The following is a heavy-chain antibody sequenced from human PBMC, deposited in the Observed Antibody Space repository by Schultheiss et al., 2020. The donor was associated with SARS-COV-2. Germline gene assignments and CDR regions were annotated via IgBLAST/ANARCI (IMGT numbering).Heavy chain of an antibody. CDR2: MNPNSGNT. V-gene: IGHV1-8*01. Sequence: ASVKVSCKASGYTFTSYDINWVRQATGQGLEWMGWMNPNSGNTGYAQKFQGRVTMTRDTSISTAYMELSRLRSDDTAVYYCASSLGGDGYNYYFDYWGQGTLVTVSS. J-gene: IGHJ4*02. CDR3: ASSLGGDGYNYYFDY. CDR1: GYTFTSYD. D-gene: IGHD5-24*01.